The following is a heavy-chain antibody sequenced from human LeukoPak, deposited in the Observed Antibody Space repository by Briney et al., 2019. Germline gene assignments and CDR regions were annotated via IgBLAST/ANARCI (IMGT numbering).Heavy chain of an antibody. CDR3: ARARGYCTNGACYFFDY. CDR2: IKQDGSEK. V-gene: IGHV3-7*01. Sequence: GGSLRLSCAASGFTFSSYWMSWVRQAPGKGLEWVANIKQDGSEKYYVDSVKGRFTISRDNAKNSLYLQMNSLRAEDTAVYYCARARGYCTNGACYFFDYWGQGTLVTVSS. D-gene: IGHD2-8*01. CDR1: GFTFSSYW. J-gene: IGHJ4*02.